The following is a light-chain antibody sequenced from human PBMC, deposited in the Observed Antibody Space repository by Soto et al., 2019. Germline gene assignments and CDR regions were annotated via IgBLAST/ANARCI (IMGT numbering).Light chain of an antibody. J-gene: IGKJ2*01. V-gene: IGKV3-15*01. Sequence: EIVMTQSPATLSVSPGERATLSCRASQSVSSNLAWYQQKPGQAPRLLIYGASTRPTGIPARFSGSGSGTEFTLTISSLQSEDFALYYCQQYNNWHPYPFGQGTKLEIK. CDR3: QQYNNWHPYP. CDR2: GAS. CDR1: QSVSSN.